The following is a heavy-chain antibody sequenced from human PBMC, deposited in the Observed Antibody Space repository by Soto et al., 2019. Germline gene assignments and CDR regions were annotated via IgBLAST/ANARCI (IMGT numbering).Heavy chain of an antibody. J-gene: IGHJ4*02. CDR1: GGSFSGYY. CDR2: INHSGST. Sequence: SETLSLTCAVYGGSFSGYYWSWIRQPPGKGLEWIGEINHSGSTNYNPSLKSRVTISVDTSKNQFSLKLSSVTAADTAVYYCARTRVVVAATGFDYWGQGTLVTVSS. CDR3: ARTRVVVAATGFDY. D-gene: IGHD2-15*01. V-gene: IGHV4-34*01.